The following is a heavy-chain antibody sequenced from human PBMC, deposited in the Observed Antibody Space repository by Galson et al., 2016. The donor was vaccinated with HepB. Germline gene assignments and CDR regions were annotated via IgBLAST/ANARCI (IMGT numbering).Heavy chain of an antibody. D-gene: IGHD6-19*01. V-gene: IGHV3-48*02. CDR2: ISSSSNSM. CDR1: GLTFNIAR. Sequence: SLRLSCAVSGLTFNIARMNWVRQAPGKGLEWISYISSSSNSMYYADSVKGRFTISRDNAKNSLYLQMNSLRDEDTAVYYCVKGAGTIDYWGQGTLVTVSS. CDR3: VKGAGTIDY. J-gene: IGHJ4*02.